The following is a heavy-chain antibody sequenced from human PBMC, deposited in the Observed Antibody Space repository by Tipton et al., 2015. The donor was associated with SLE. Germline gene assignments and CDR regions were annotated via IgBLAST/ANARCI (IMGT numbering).Heavy chain of an antibody. CDR3: VRVCGYGDTNDY. CDR1: GGSFSGSY. V-gene: IGHV4-34*01. D-gene: IGHD3-22*01. CDR2: ANQIGTT. J-gene: IGHJ4*02. Sequence: TLSLTCGVSGGSFSGSYCSWIRQAPVKGLEWLGEANQIGTTKINPSLKSRVSISVDRSKNQCTLGLTSVTAADTAVYYCVRVCGYGDTNDYWGQGTLVTVSS.